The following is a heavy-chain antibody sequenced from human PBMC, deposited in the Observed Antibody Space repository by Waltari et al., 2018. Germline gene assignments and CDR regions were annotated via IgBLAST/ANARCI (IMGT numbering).Heavy chain of an antibody. CDR2: IKGDGSEK. Sequence: EVQLVESGGGLVQPGGSLRLSCAASGFTFSSSWMDWVRQAPGRGLEWVANIKGDGSEKYYVDSVKGRFIISRDNAKTSLYLQMTSLRVEDTAVYYCSRRLDAWGQGTTVTVSS. V-gene: IGHV3-7*01. J-gene: IGHJ6*02. CDR3: SRRLDA. CDR1: GFTFSSSW.